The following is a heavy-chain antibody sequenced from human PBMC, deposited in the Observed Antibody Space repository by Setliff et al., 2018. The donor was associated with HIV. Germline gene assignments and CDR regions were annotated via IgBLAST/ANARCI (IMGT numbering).Heavy chain of an antibody. Sequence: SETLSLTCVVCGGSFGSYHWNWIRQPAGKGLEWIGRIYISGSANYNPSLKSRVTISVDTSKNQFSLKLSSVTAADTAVYYCASQDYDSLTGYYTGRYFDYWGRGTLVTVSS. CDR1: GGSFGSYH. V-gene: IGHV4-4*07. J-gene: IGHJ4*02. CDR2: IYISGSA. D-gene: IGHD3-9*01. CDR3: ASQDYDSLTGYYTGRYFDY.